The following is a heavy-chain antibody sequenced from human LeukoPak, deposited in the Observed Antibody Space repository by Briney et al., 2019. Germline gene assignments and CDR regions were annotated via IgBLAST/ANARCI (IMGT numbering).Heavy chain of an antibody. V-gene: IGHV5-51*01. J-gene: IGHJ4*02. CDR1: GYSFISYW. D-gene: IGHD2-15*01. CDR3: ARRYCSGGSCYDY. CDR2: IYPGDSDT. Sequence: GESLQTCCKGSGYSFISYWSCWGRQMHGKGLEWRGIIYPGDSDTRYGPSFQGSVTISADKANSTAYLQWSSLKAADTAMYYCARRYCSGGSCYDYWGQGTLVTVSS.